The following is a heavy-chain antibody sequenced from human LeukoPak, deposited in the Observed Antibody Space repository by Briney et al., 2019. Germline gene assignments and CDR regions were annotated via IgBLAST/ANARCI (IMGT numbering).Heavy chain of an antibody. D-gene: IGHD2-2*01. CDR1: GFTFSSYA. CDR3: AKDHSGFNCYGLCHHAFDI. V-gene: IGHV3-23*01. J-gene: IGHJ3*02. CDR2: FNGRGVST. Sequence: GGSLRLSCAASGFTFSSYAMRGVRQAPGKGVEWVSEFNGRGVSTSYADSVKVRSTISIHNSKNTLYLQMNSLRAEDTAIYYCAKDHSGFNCYGLCHHAFDIWGQGTMVTVSS.